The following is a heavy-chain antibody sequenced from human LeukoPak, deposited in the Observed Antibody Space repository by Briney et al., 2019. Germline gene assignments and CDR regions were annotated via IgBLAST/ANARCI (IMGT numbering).Heavy chain of an antibody. CDR2: INHSGST. CDR1: GGSFSGYY. CDR3: ARGLYYYDSSGYFPSIPYYYYYYMDV. Sequence: PSETLSLTCAVYGGSFSGYYWSWIRQPPGKGLEWFGEINHSGSTNYNPSLKSRVTISVDTSKNQFSLKLSSVTAADTAVYYCARGLYYYDSSGYFPSIPYYYYYYMDVWGKGTTVTVSS. J-gene: IGHJ6*03. V-gene: IGHV4-34*01. D-gene: IGHD3-22*01.